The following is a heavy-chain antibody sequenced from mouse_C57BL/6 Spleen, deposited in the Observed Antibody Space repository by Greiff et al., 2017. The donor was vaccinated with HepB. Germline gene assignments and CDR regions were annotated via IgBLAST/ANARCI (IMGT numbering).Heavy chain of an antibody. CDR3: AREEAAMDY. J-gene: IGHJ4*01. CDR1: GYTFTSYW. Sequence: QVQLKQPGAELVRPGSSVKLSCKASGYTFTSYWMDWVKQRPGQGLEWIGNIYPSDSETHYNQKFKDKATLTVDKSSSTAYMQLSRLTSEDSAVYYCAREEAAMDYWGQGTSVTVSS. CDR2: IYPSDSET. V-gene: IGHV1-61*01.